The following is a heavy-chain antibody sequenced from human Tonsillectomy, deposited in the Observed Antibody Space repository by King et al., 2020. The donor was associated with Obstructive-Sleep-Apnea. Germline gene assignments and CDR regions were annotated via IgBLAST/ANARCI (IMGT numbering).Heavy chain of an antibody. Sequence: VQLVESGAEVKKPGASVKVSCKASGYTFTNYGINWVRQAPGQGLEWMGWISAYNGNTNYAQRLQGRVTMTTDTSTSTAYMELRSLRSDDTAVYYCARDGPQWLTYNWFDPWGQRTLVTVSS. J-gene: IGHJ5*02. CDR1: GYTFTNYG. CDR2: ISAYNGNT. D-gene: IGHD6-19*01. CDR3: ARDGPQWLTYNWFDP. V-gene: IGHV1-18*04.